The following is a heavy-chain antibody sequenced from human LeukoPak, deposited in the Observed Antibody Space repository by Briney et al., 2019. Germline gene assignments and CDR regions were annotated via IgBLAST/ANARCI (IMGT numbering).Heavy chain of an antibody. Sequence: SETQSLTCTVSGGSISSGDDYWSWIRQPPGKGLEWIGYIYYSGSTYYNPSLKSRLTISVDTSKNQFSLKLSSVTAADTAVYYCARGPTFYFDYWGQGTLVTVSS. J-gene: IGHJ4*02. CDR1: GGSISSGDDY. D-gene: IGHD2/OR15-2a*01. V-gene: IGHV4-30-4*01. CDR3: ARGPTFYFDY. CDR2: IYYSGST.